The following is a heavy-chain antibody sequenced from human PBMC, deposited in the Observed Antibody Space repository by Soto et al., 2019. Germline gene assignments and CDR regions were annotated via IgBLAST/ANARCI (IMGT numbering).Heavy chain of an antibody. CDR3: ARVVVPAATDAFDI. CDR2: IYYSGST. Sequence: SETLSLTCTVSGGSISSGGYYWSWIRQHPGKGLEWIGYIYYSGSTYYNPSLKSRVTISVDTSKNQFSLKLSSVTAADTAVYYCARVVVPAATDAFDIWGQGIMVTVSS. CDR1: GGSISSGGYY. J-gene: IGHJ3*02. V-gene: IGHV4-31*03. D-gene: IGHD2-2*01.